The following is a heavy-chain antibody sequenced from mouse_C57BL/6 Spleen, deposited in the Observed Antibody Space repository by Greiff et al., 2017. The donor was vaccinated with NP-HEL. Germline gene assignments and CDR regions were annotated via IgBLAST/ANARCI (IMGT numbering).Heavy chain of an antibody. V-gene: IGHV5-4*01. CDR1: GFTFSSYA. CDR2: ISDGGSYT. J-gene: IGHJ4*01. CDR3: ARQLTHAMDY. D-gene: IGHD6-1*01. Sequence: DVQLQESGGGLVKPGGSLKLSCAASGFTFSSYAMSWVRQTPEKRLEWVATISDGGSYTYYPDNVKGRFTISRDNAKNNLYLQMSHLKSEDTAMYYCARQLTHAMDYWGQGTSVTVSS.